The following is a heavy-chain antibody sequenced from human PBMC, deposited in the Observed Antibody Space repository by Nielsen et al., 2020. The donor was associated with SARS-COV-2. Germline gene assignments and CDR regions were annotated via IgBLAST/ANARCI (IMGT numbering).Heavy chain of an antibody. CDR3: ARDVNLTGYYSY. Sequence: ASVKVSCKASGYTFTGYYMHWVRQAPGQGLEWMGVINPSGGSTSYAQKFQGRVTMTRDTSTSTVYMELSSLRSEDTAVYYCARDVNLTGYYSYWGQGTLVTVSS. V-gene: IGHV1-46*01. J-gene: IGHJ4*02. CDR2: INPSGGST. D-gene: IGHD3-9*01. CDR1: GYTFTGYY.